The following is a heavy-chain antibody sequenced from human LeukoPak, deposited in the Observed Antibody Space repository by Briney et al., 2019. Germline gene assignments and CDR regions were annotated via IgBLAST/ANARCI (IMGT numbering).Heavy chain of an antibody. V-gene: IGHV3-7*01. Sequence: GGSLRLSCAASGFTFSNYWMSWVRQAPGKGLEWVANIKQDGSEKYYVDSVKGRFTISRDNAKNSLYLQMNSLRAEDTAVYYCARDDEYCSSTSCYPNNWFDPWGQGTLVTVSS. CDR1: GFTFSNYW. D-gene: IGHD2-2*01. CDR3: ARDDEYCSSTSCYPNNWFDP. J-gene: IGHJ5*02. CDR2: IKQDGSEK.